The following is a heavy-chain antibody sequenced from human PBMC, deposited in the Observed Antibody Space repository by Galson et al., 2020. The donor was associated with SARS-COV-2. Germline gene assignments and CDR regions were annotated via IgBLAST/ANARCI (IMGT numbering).Heavy chain of an antibody. CDR2: IYHSGNT. Sequence: ASETLSLTCTVSGGSISNYNYYWAWIRQPPGKGLEWIGTIYHSGNTYYNPSLESRLIISIDTSKNQFSLRLGSVTAADAAVYYCARNDYADYEDAYDIWGQGTMVTVSS. CDR3: ARNDYADYEDAYDI. D-gene: IGHD4-17*01. CDR1: GGSISNYNYY. V-gene: IGHV4-39*07. J-gene: IGHJ3*02.